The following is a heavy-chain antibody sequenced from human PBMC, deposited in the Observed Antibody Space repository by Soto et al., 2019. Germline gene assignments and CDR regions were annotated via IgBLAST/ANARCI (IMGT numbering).Heavy chain of an antibody. Sequence: EVQLVESGGDLVQPGGSLRLSCVASGFRVSGGYMNWVRQSPGKGPEWVSVIYSGGSTYKADSVKGPFIISRDDSANTLYLQMNSLRPEDTAVYFCARANEFNAFDVWGPGTRVTVSS. CDR2: IYSGGST. CDR1: GFRVSGGY. D-gene: IGHD3-10*01. V-gene: IGHV3-53*04. CDR3: ARANEFNAFDV. J-gene: IGHJ3*01.